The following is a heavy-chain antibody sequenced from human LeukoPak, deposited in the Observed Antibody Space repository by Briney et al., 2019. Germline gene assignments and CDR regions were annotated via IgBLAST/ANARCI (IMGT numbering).Heavy chain of an antibody. CDR2: IYYSGSI. CDR1: GGSISSGDYY. Sequence: SETLSLTCTVSGGSISSGDYYWSWIRQPPGKGLEWIGYIYYSGSIYYNPSLKSRVTISVDTSKNQFSLKLSSVTAADTAVYYCARETAETTVTTWRYYYGMDVWGKGTTVTVSS. CDR3: ARETAETTVTTWRYYYGMDV. J-gene: IGHJ6*04. V-gene: IGHV4-30-4*01. D-gene: IGHD4-17*01.